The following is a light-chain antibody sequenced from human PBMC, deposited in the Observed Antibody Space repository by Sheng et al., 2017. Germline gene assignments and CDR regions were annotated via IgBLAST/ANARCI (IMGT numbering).Light chain of an antibody. J-gene: IGKJ1*01. CDR1: HDISDY. Sequence: DIQMTQSPSSLSASIGDRVTITCQASHDISDYLNWYQQKQGRAPRLLIYDASNLQAGVPSRFSGSGSGTDFTLTISSLQSEDVATYYCQRYDTTPRTFGQGTKVEI. CDR3: QRYDTTPRT. V-gene: IGKV1-33*01. CDR2: DAS.